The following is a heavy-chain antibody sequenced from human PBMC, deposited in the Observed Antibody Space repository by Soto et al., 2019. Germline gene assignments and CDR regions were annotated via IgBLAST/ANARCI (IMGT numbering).Heavy chain of an antibody. CDR1: GYTLTELS. Sequence: ASVKVSCKFSGYTLTELSMHWVRQAPGKGLEWMGGFDPEDGETIYAQKFQGRVTMTEDTSTDTAYMELSSLRSEDTAVYYCATDSSSGFTFDYWGQGTLVTVSS. D-gene: IGHD6-19*01. CDR2: FDPEDGET. V-gene: IGHV1-24*01. CDR3: ATDSSSGFTFDY. J-gene: IGHJ4*02.